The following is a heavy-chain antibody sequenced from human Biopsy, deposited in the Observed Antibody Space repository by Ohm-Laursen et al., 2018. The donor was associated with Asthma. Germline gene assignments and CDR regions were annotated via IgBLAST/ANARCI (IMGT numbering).Heavy chain of an antibody. Sequence: SLRLSRPASGFTLRNYLMHWVRPPPRQALDWVSSISARGVRTLYADSVMGRLTVSRDSSRNTLYMQLSTLRVEDTAVYFCAKITTDRQKANNWFDPWGQGTLVTVSS. CDR1: GFTLRNYL. CDR2: ISARGVRT. CDR3: AKITTDRQKANNWFDP. D-gene: IGHD3-22*01. J-gene: IGHJ5*02. V-gene: IGHV3-23*01.